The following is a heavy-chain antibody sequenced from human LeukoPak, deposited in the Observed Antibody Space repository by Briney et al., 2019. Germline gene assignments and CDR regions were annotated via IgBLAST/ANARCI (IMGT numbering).Heavy chain of an antibody. Sequence: HPGGSLRLSCAASGFTFSSYLMHWVRQAPGKGLVWVSRINTDGSSTYYADSVKGRFTISRDNAKNTLYLQMNSLGAEDTAVYYCARGGDSGSPPGVYWGQGTLVTVSS. V-gene: IGHV3-74*01. CDR3: ARGGDSGSPPGVY. J-gene: IGHJ4*02. D-gene: IGHD1-26*01. CDR1: GFTFSSYL. CDR2: INTDGSST.